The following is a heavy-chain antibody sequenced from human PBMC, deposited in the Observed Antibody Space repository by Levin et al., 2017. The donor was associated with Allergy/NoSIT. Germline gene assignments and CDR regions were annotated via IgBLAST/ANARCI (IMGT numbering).Heavy chain of an antibody. CDR3: TRGPADNRYFES. CDR1: GFTFSTYW. D-gene: IGHD1-1*01. V-gene: IGHV3-74*01. CDR2: IDTDGRGA. J-gene: IGHJ4*02. Sequence: ETLSLTCVASGFTFSTYWMHWVRQVPGKGLMWVSRIDTDGRGAFYADSVKGRFTVSRDNAKNTLYLQMDTLRAEDTALYYCTRGPADNRYFESWGQGTLVTVSS.